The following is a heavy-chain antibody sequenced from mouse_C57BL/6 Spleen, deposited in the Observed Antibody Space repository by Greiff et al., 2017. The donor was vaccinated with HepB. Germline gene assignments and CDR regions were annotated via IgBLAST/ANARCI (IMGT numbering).Heavy chain of an antibody. V-gene: IGHV2-5*01. D-gene: IGHD1-1*01. CDR2: IWRGGST. CDR1: GFSLTSYG. J-gene: IGHJ1*03. Sequence: QVQLQQSGPGLVQPSQSLSITCTVSGFSLTSYGVHWVRQSPGNGLEWLGVIWRGGSTDYNAAFMSRLSISKDNSKSQVFFKMNSLQADDTAIYYCATITTVVASYLDFDVWGTGTTVTVSS. CDR3: ATITTVVASYLDFDV.